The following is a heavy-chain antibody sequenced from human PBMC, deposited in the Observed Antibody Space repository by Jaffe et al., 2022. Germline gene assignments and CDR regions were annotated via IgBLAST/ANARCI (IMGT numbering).Heavy chain of an antibody. V-gene: IGHV2-70*20. J-gene: IGHJ3*02. CDR2: IDWDDDK. CDR3: ARIMWSEFGEFVDAFDI. Sequence: QVTLRESGPALVKPTQTLTLTCTFSGFSLSTSGMCVSWVRQPPGKALEWLALIDWDDDKYYSTSLKTRLTISKDTSKNQVVLTMTNMDPVDTATYYCARIMWSEFGEFVDAFDIWGQGTMVTVSS. CDR1: GFSLSTSGMC. D-gene: IGHD3-10*01.